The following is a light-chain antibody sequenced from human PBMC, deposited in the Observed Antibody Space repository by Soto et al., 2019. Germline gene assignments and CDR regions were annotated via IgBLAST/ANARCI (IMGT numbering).Light chain of an antibody. J-gene: IGLJ2*01. CDR1: SSNVGSYNL. CDR3: CSYAGSNTFVV. CDR2: EGS. V-gene: IGLV2-23*03. Sequence: QSALTQPASVSGSPGQSITISCNETSSNVGSYNLVSWYQQHPGKAPKLMIYEGSKRPSGVSHRFSGSKSGNTSSLTISGLQAEDEADYYCCSYAGSNTFVVFGRGTKLTVL.